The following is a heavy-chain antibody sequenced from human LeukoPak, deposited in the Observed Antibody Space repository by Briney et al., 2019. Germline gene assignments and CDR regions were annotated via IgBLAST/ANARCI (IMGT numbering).Heavy chain of an antibody. Sequence: PGRSLRLSCAASGFTFSSYGMHWVRQAPGQGLEWVAVISYDGSNKYYADSVKGRFTISRDNSKNTLYLQVNSLRAEDTAVYYCAKAMITNGSGGGNGMDVWGKGTTVTVSS. J-gene: IGHJ6*04. CDR1: GFTFSSYG. CDR2: ISYDGSNK. CDR3: AKAMITNGSGGGNGMDV. D-gene: IGHD3-16*01. V-gene: IGHV3-30*18.